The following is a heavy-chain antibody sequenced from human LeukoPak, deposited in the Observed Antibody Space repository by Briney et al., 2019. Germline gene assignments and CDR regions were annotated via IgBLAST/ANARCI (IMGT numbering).Heavy chain of an antibody. CDR1: GFVFSSYA. V-gene: IGHV3-23*01. J-gene: IGHJ4*02. D-gene: IGHD6-13*01. CDR3: ARDPHSSSWYGVIVDY. CDR2: ISGGGGVT. Sequence: GGSLRLSCAASGFVFSSYAMNWVRQAPGKGLEGVSSISGGGGVTQYGYSVKGRFTISSDNSKTTLYLQMNSLRAEDTSLYYCARDPHSSSWYGVIVDYWGQGTLVTVSS.